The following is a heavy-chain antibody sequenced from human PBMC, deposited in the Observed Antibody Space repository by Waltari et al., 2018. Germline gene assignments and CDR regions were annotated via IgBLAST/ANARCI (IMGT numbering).Heavy chain of an antibody. CDR2: IKQDGSEK. V-gene: IGHV3-7*01. CDR1: GFSLSDYW. Sequence: DVQLVDSGGGLVQPGGSLRLSCAASGFSLSDYWMSWVREAPGKGLERVATIKQDGSEKYWGDAVKGRFTNSRDNAENSLDLQMNSLRVEDTAVYYCARGVGWFDPWGQGTLVTVSS. J-gene: IGHJ5*02. D-gene: IGHD3-10*01. CDR3: ARGVGWFDP.